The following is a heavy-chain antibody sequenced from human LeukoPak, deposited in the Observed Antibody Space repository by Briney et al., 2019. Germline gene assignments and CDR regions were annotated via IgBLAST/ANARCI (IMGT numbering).Heavy chain of an antibody. J-gene: IGHJ4*02. CDR3: ARGYHYFDC. CDR2: IKEDGSGE. D-gene: IGHD2-2*02. V-gene: IGHV3-7*03. CDR1: GFTFCNYW. Sequence: GGSLRLSCAASGFTFCNYWMTWVRQPPGKGLEWVANIKEDGSGEYYVDSVKGRFTISRDNAKNSLYLQMNSLRAEDMAVYYCARGYHYFDCWGQGTLVTVSS.